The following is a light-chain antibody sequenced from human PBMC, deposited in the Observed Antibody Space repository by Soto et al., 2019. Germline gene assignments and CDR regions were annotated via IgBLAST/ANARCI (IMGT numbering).Light chain of an antibody. J-gene: IGLJ1*01. CDR1: SSNIGGNT. Sequence: QSVLTQPPSASGTPGQRVTMSCSGSSSNIGGNTVNWYQQLPGTAPKLLIYSNNQRPSGVPDRFSGSKSGTSASLAISGLQSDDEADFYCAAWDDSRDGYVFGTGTKLTVL. CDR2: SNN. CDR3: AAWDDSRDGYV. V-gene: IGLV1-44*01.